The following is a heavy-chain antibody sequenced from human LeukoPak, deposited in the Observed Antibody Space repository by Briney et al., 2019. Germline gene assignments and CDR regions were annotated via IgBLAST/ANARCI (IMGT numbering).Heavy chain of an antibody. D-gene: IGHD1-26*01. CDR2: INHSGST. J-gene: IGHJ4*02. CDR3: ARGGRIVGATPLLDY. V-gene: IGHV4-34*01. CDR1: GGSFSGYY. Sequence: SETLSLTCAVYGGSFSGYYWSWIRQPPGKGLEWIGEINHSGSTNYNPSLKSRVTISVDTSKNQFSLKLSSVTAADTAVYYCARGGRIVGATPLLDYWGQGPLVTVSS.